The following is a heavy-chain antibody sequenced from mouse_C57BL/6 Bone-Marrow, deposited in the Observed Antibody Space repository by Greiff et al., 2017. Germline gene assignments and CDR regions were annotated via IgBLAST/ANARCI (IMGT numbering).Heavy chain of an antibody. CDR3: ARRDGYDYYYAMDY. CDR2: IYPSDSET. D-gene: IGHD2-2*01. Sequence: VQLQQPGAELVRPGSSVKLSCKASGYTFTSYWMDWVKQRPGQGLEWIGNIYPSDSETHYNQKFKDKATLTVDKSSSTAYMQLSSLTSEDSAVYYCARRDGYDYYYAMDYWGQGTSVTVSS. J-gene: IGHJ4*01. CDR1: GYTFTSYW. V-gene: IGHV1-61*01.